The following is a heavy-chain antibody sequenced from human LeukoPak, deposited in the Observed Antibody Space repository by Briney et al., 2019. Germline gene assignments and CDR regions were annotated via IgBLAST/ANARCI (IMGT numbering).Heavy chain of an antibody. V-gene: IGHV1-69*04. CDR3: ARDQYVALRFSYFDY. J-gene: IGHJ4*02. Sequence: GSSLKLSCKASRRTFSSYAISWVRQAPGQRLEWLGRIIPILGIANYAQKFQGRVTITADKSTSTAYMELSSLRSEDTAVYYCARDQYVALRFSYFDYWGQGTLVTVSS. CDR1: RRTFSSYA. D-gene: IGHD2-21*01. CDR2: IIPILGIA.